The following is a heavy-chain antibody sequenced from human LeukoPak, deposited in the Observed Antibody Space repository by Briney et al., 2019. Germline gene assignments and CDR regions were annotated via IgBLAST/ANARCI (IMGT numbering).Heavy chain of an antibody. J-gene: IGHJ4*02. Sequence: SETLSLTCTVSGGSISSYYWSWIRQPPGKGLEWIGYIYYSGSTNYNPSLKSRVTISVDTSKNQFSLKLSSVTAADTAVYYCARDRTARRGGRDFDYWGQGTLVTVSS. CDR1: GGSISSYY. CDR2: IYYSGST. D-gene: IGHD6-6*01. V-gene: IGHV4-59*01. CDR3: ARDRTARRGGRDFDY.